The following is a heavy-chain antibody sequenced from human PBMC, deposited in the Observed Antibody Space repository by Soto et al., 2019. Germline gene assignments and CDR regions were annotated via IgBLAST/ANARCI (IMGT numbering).Heavy chain of an antibody. CDR1: GITFSSDW. CDR3: ATLQMTGPDY. Sequence: EVQLVESGGDLVQPGGSLRLSCEASGITFSSDWMHWVRQAPGKGLVWVSRINDDGSGTSYGDSVKGRFTISRDNAKNTVYLQMNSLSAEDTAVYYCATLQMTGPDYWGQGTPVTVSS. CDR2: INDDGSGT. J-gene: IGHJ4*02. V-gene: IGHV3-74*01.